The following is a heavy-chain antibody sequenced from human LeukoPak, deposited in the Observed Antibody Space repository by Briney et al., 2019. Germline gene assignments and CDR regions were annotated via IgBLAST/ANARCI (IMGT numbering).Heavy chain of an antibody. J-gene: IGHJ3*01. Sequence: PSETLSLTCAVSGGSLISTTYYWGWIRQPPGKGLEWIGSIYYSGSTYYNPSLKSRVTVSVDMSKNQFSLQLSSVTAADTAVYYCARAPRTGAWDMITFGGVIVHGDAFDFWGRGTMVTVSS. CDR2: IYYSGST. CDR3: ARAPRTGAWDMITFGGVIVHGDAFDF. CDR1: GGSLISTTYY. D-gene: IGHD3-16*02. V-gene: IGHV4-39*07.